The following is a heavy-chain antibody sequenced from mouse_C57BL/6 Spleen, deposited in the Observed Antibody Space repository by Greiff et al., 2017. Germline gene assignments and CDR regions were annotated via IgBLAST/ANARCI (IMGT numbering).Heavy chain of an antibody. Sequence: VQLQQPGAELVKPGASVKLSCKASGYTFTSYWMHWVKQRPGQGLEWIGMIHPNSGSTNYNEKFKSKATLTVDKSSSTAYMQLSSLTSEDSAVYYCARLVLLRYYFDYWGQGTTLTVAS. D-gene: IGHD1-1*01. J-gene: IGHJ2*01. CDR1: GYTFTSYW. CDR3: ARLVLLRYYFDY. CDR2: IHPNSGST. V-gene: IGHV1-64*01.